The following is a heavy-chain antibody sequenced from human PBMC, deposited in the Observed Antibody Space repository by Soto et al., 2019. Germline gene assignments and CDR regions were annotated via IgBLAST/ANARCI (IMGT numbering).Heavy chain of an antibody. CDR2: IYWDDDK. D-gene: IGHD3-3*01. CDR1: GFSLTTSGVG. Sequence: QITLNESGPTVVRPTETLTLTGRFSGFSLTTSGVGVGWIRQSPGKAPEWLALIYWDDDKRYSAPLKSRLTITKDTSKNQVVLTVSDLDPTDTATYYCAHRVLRTVFGLVTTTAIYFDFWGQGTPVAVSS. CDR3: AHRVLRTVFGLVTTTAIYFDF. J-gene: IGHJ4*02. V-gene: IGHV2-5*02.